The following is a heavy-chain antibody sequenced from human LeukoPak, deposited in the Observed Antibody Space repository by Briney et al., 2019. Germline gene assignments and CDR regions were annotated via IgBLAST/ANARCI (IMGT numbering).Heavy chain of an antibody. CDR2: IYYSGST. CDR1: GGSISSSSYY. D-gene: IGHD2-2*01. CDR3: ARGGSTSYWNYYYYYMDV. Sequence: SETLSLTCTVSGGSISSSSYYWGWIRQPPGKGLEWIGSIYYSGSTYYSPSLKSRVTISVDTSKNQFSLKLSSVTAADTAVYYCARGGSTSYWNYYYYYMDVWGKGTTVTVSS. V-gene: IGHV4-39*07. J-gene: IGHJ6*03.